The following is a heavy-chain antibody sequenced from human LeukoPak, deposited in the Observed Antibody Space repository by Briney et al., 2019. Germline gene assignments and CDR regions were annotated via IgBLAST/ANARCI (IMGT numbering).Heavy chain of an antibody. CDR3: ARDLGYIAVAGVDY. CDR2: INPNSGGT. J-gene: IGHJ4*02. D-gene: IGHD6-19*01. V-gene: IGHV1-2*02. Sequence: ASVKVSCKASGYTFTGYYMHWVRQAPGQGLEWMGWINPNSGGTNYAQKFQGRVTMTRDTSISTAYMELSRLGSDDTAVYYCARDLGYIAVAGVDYWGQGTLVTVSS. CDR1: GYTFTGYY.